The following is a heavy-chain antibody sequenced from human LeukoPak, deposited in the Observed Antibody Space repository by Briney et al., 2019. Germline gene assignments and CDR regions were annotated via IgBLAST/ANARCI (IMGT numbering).Heavy chain of an antibody. Sequence: KSSETLSLTCAVYGGSFSGYYWSWIRQPPGKGLEWIGEINHSGSTNYNPSLKSRVTISVDTSKNQFSLKLSSVTAADTAVYYCARMWVGLRWKREDWFDPWGQGTLVTVSS. V-gene: IGHV4-34*01. D-gene: IGHD4-23*01. CDR1: GGSFSGYY. J-gene: IGHJ5*02. CDR3: ARMWVGLRWKREDWFDP. CDR2: INHSGST.